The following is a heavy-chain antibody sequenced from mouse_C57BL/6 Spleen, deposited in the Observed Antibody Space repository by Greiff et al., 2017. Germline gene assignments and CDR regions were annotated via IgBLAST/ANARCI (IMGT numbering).Heavy chain of an antibody. V-gene: IGHV5-17*01. J-gene: IGHJ4*01. Sequence: EVKLVESGGGLVKPGGSLKLSCAASGFTFSDYGMHWVRQAPEKGLEWVAYISSGSSTIYYADTVKGRFTISRDNAKNTLFLQMTSLRSEDTAMYYCARKLVTTVVATRAMDYWGQGTSVTVSS. CDR2: ISSGSSTI. CDR3: ARKLVTTVVATRAMDY. D-gene: IGHD1-1*01. CDR1: GFTFSDYG.